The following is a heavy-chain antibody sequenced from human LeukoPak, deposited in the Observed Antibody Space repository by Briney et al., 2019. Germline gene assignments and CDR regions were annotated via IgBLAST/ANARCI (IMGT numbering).Heavy chain of an antibody. V-gene: IGHV3-30-3*01. CDR3: ARGGYYDSSGPFDY. Sequence: GGSLRLSRAASGFTFSSYAMHWVRQAPGKGLEWVAVISYDGSNKYYADSVKGRFTISRDNSKNTLYLQMNSLRAEDTAVYYCARGGYYDSSGPFDYWGQGTLVTVSS. D-gene: IGHD3-22*01. CDR1: GFTFSSYA. CDR2: ISYDGSNK. J-gene: IGHJ4*02.